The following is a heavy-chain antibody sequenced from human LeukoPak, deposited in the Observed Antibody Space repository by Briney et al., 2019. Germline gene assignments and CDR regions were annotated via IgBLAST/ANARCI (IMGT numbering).Heavy chain of an antibody. CDR3: ARGLRFYGSGNILRNWFDP. V-gene: IGHV4-34*01. D-gene: IGHD3-10*01. Sequence: SETLSLTRGVYGASFSGYHWSWIRQPPGKGLEWIGEINDSESTTYNPSLKSRVTMSVDTSKNQFSLKLSSVTAADTAVYYCARGLRFYGSGNILRNWFDPWGQGTLVTVSS. CDR2: INDSEST. CDR1: GASFSGYH. J-gene: IGHJ5*02.